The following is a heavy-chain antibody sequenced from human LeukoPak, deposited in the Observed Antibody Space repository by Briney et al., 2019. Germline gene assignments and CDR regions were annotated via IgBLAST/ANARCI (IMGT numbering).Heavy chain of an antibody. J-gene: IGHJ6*03. V-gene: IGHV3-21*01. CDR1: GFTFSSYS. D-gene: IGHD3-10*01. CDR2: ISSSSSYI. Sequence: GGSLRLSCAASGFTFSSYSMNWVRQAPGKGLEWVSSISSSSSYIYYADSVKGRFTISSDNAKNSLYLQMNSLRAEDTAVYYCASRLGITIDMDVWGKGTTVTVSS. CDR3: ASRLGITIDMDV.